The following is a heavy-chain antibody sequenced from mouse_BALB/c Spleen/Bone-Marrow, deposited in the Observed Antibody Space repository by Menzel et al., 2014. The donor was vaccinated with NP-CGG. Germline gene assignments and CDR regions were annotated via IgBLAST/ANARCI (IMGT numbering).Heavy chain of an antibody. CDR1: ELTYSSYG. CDR2: ISGGDAYT. D-gene: IGHD3-1*01. Sequence: EVMLVESGGDLVKPGGSLKLSCAASELTYSSYGMSWVRRTPDKRLEWVATISGGDAYTYYPDSVKGRFTISRDSAKNILYLQMSSLKSEDTAMYYCGRGHGSMDYWGQGTSVTVSS. J-gene: IGHJ4*01. V-gene: IGHV5-6*01. CDR3: GRGHGSMDY.